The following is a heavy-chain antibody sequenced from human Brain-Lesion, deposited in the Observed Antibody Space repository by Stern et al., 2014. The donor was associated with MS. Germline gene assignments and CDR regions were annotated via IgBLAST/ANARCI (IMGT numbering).Heavy chain of an antibody. J-gene: IGHJ6*02. Sequence: QVQLVESGPGLVKPSQTLSLSCTVSGGSISSGGYYWSWIRQPAGKGLEWIGRIFNSGRTSHNPSLKRRVTLTIHTSKNQFSLRLNSMTAADTAVYYCARGRVVPGFQYYATDVWGQGTTVIVSS. V-gene: IGHV4-61*02. CDR3: ARGRVVPGFQYYATDV. CDR1: GGSISSGGYY. CDR2: IFNSGRT. D-gene: IGHD2-2*01.